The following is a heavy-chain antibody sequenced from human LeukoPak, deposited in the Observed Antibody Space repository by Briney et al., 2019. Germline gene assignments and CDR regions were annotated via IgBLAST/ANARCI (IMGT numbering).Heavy chain of an antibody. CDR1: GGSISSYY. CDR3: ARHPALWFGGAYFDY. V-gene: IGHV4-59*08. CDR2: IYYSGST. D-gene: IGHD3-10*01. Sequence: PSETLSLTCTVSGGSISSYYWSWIRQPPGKGLEGIGYIYYSGSTNYNPSLKSRVTISVDTSKNQFSLKLSSVTAADTAVYYCARHPALWFGGAYFDYWGQGTLVTVSS. J-gene: IGHJ4*02.